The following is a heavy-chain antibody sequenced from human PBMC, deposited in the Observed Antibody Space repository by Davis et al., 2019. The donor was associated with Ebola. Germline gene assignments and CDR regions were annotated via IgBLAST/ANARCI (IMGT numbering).Heavy chain of an antibody. D-gene: IGHD2-2*01. CDR2: IYSGGST. Sequence: PGGSLRLSCAASGFTVSSNYMSWVRQAPGKGLEWVSVIYSGGSTYYADSVKGRFTISRDNSKNTLYLQMNSLRAEDTAVYYCARGASGLYCSSTSCPIDYWGQGTLVTVSS. V-gene: IGHV3-66*02. CDR1: GFTVSSNY. J-gene: IGHJ4*02. CDR3: ARGASGLYCSSTSCPIDY.